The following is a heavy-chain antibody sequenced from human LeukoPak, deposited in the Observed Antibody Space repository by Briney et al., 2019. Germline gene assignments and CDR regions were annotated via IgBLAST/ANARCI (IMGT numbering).Heavy chain of an antibody. CDR1: GFTFRTYH. CDR3: ARENYGDSGGLDY. J-gene: IGHJ4*02. D-gene: IGHD4-17*01. Sequence: PGGSLRLSCATSGFTFRTYHMHWVRQAPGQGLEWVGVIWYQVTENDYADSVKGRFTISRDDSRNTVYLEMKSLRVEDTAVYYCARENYGDSGGLDYWGRGTLVTVS. CDR2: IWYQVTEN. V-gene: IGHV3-33*01.